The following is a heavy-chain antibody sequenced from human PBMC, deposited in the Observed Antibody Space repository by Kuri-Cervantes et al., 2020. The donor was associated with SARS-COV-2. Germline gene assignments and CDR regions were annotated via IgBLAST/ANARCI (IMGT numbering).Heavy chain of an antibody. Sequence: GGSLRLSCAASGFTFSSYGMHWVRQAPGKGLEWVAVIWYDGSNKYYADSVKGRFTISRDNSKNTLYLQMNSLRAEDTAVYYCARDNMVRGVQYYYYGMDVWGQGTTVTVSS. D-gene: IGHD3-10*01. CDR2: IWYDGSNK. CDR3: ARDNMVRGVQYYYYGMDV. J-gene: IGHJ6*02. CDR1: GFTFSSYG. V-gene: IGHV3-33*08.